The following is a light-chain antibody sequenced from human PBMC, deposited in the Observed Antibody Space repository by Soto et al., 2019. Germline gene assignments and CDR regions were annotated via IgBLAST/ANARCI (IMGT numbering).Light chain of an antibody. V-gene: IGLV1-44*01. CDR1: NSNIGANT. J-gene: IGLJ3*02. CDR2: TNN. CDR3: STWDDSLNRWL. Sequence: QSVLTQPPLMSGTPGQRVTISCSGSNSNIGANTVNWYQHFPGSAPKLLIYTNNLRPSGVPARFAGFQSDTAASLAISGLRSDDEAVYYCSTWDDSLNRWLFGGGTKLTVL.